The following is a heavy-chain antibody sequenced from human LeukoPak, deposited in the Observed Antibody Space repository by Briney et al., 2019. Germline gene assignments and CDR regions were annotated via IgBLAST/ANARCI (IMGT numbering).Heavy chain of an antibody. CDR3: AGTPVERTHQLSAFDM. D-gene: IGHD1-7*01. V-gene: IGHV4-34*01. CDR2: IYHSEET. CDR1: TGSFSAHY. J-gene: IGHJ3*02. Sequence: SDTLSLTCAVYTGSFSAHYWRWLRQSPGKGREGIGDIYHSEETNRNPSLKTRVIMSVETTKTQFSLKVNSVTAADTAVYSCAGTPVERTHQLSAFDMWGQGTSVTVSS.